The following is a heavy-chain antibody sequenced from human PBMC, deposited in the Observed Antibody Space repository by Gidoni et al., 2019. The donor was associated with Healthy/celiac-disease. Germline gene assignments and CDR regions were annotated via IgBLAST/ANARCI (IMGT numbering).Heavy chain of an antibody. CDR1: GFTFDDYA. Sequence: EVQLVESGGGLVQPGRSLRLSCAASGFTFDDYAMQWVRQAPGKGLEWVSGISWNSGSIGYAESVKGRFTISRDNAKNSLYLQMNSLRAEDTALYYCAKDTGEGPKKYFDYWGQGTLVTVSS. CDR3: AKDTGEGPKKYFDY. J-gene: IGHJ4*02. CDR2: ISWNSGSI. D-gene: IGHD3-10*01. V-gene: IGHV3-9*01.